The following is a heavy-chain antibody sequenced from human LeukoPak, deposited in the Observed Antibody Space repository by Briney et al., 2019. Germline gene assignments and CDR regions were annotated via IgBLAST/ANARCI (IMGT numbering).Heavy chain of an antibody. J-gene: IGHJ3*02. CDR3: ARHRRRTIIENAFDI. CDR1: GGSFSGYY. D-gene: IGHD1-14*01. CDR2: INHSGST. Sequence: KPSETLSLTCAVYGGSFSGYYWSWIRQPPGKGLEWIGEINHSGSTNYNPSLKSRVTISVDTSKNQFSLKLSSVTAADTAVYYCARHRRRTIIENAFDIWGQGTMVTVSS. V-gene: IGHV4-34*01.